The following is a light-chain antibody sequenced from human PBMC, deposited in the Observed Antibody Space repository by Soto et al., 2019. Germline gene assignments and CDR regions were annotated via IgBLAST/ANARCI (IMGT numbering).Light chain of an antibody. J-gene: IGLJ1*01. CDR2: EVS. Sequence: QSALTQPPSASGSPGQSVTISCTGTSGDVGGYNYVSWYQQHPGKAPTLMIFEVSERPSGVPDRFSASKSGNTASLTVSGLQAEDEADYYCSSYAGSNNDVFGTGTKLTVL. CDR1: SGDVGGYNY. CDR3: SSYAGSNNDV. V-gene: IGLV2-8*01.